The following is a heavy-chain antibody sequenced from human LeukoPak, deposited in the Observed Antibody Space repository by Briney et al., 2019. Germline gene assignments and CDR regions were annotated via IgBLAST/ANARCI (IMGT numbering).Heavy chain of an antibody. J-gene: IGHJ1*01. CDR3: ARAGYYGSGSYSPFQH. Sequence: SETLSLTCTVSGGSISSYYWSWIRQPAGKGLEWIGRIYTSGSTNYNPSLKSRVTISVDRSKNQFSLKLSSVTAADTVVYYCARAGYYGSGSYSPFQHWGQGTLVTVSS. CDR2: IYTSGST. V-gene: IGHV4-4*07. D-gene: IGHD3-10*01. CDR1: GGSISSYY.